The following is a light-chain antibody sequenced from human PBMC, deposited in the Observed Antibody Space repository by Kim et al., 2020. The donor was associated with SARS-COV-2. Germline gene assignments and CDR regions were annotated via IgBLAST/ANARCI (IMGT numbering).Light chain of an antibody. V-gene: IGKV1-39*01. CDR2: DTS. CDR3: QQNYITPPFS. CDR1: QSIARY. Sequence: DIQMTQSPSSVSASVGDRVTITCRASQSIARYLQWYQHKPGKAPRLLIYDTSNLQRGVPSRFSGSGSETDFTLTISSLQPEDFATYYCQQNYITPPFSCGGGTKVDIK. J-gene: IGKJ4*01.